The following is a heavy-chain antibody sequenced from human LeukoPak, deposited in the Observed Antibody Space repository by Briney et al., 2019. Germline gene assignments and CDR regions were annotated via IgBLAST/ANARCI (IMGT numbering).Heavy chain of an antibody. D-gene: IGHD5-12*01. Sequence: SETLSLTCTVSGYSISSGYYWGWIRQPPGKGLEWIGSIYHSGSTYYNPSLKSRVTISVDTSKNQFSLKLSSVTAGDTAVYYCARRSGSGYDLAYWGQGTLVTVSS. J-gene: IGHJ4*02. CDR2: IYHSGST. CDR3: ARRSGSGYDLAY. CDR1: GYSISSGYY. V-gene: IGHV4-38-2*02.